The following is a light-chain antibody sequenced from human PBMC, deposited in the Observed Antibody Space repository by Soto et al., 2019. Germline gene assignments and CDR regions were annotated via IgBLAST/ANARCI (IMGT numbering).Light chain of an antibody. Sequence: AIQMTQSPSSLSASVGDRVTITCLASQGMRNDLGWYQQKPGKAPKLLIYAASSLQSGVPSRFSGSGSDTDFTLTISSLHPEDFATYYCLQDYNYPLTFGGGTKVEI. CDR3: LQDYNYPLT. CDR2: AAS. CDR1: QGMRND. J-gene: IGKJ4*01. V-gene: IGKV1-6*01.